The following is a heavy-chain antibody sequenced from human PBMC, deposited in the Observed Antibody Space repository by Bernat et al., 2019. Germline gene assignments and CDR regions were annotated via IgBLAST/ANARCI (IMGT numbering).Heavy chain of an antibody. V-gene: IGHV3-48*01. J-gene: IGHJ4*02. CDR1: GFIFSSYS. CDR3: ASRSSGYYQFDY. D-gene: IGHD3-22*01. Sequence: EVQVVESGGDLVQPGGSLRLSCEASGFIFSSYSMNWVRQAPGKGLEWVSYISSSSTIYYADSVKGRFTISRDNAKNSLYLQMNSLRAEDTAVYYCASRSSGYYQFDYWGQGTLVTVSS. CDR2: ISSSSTI.